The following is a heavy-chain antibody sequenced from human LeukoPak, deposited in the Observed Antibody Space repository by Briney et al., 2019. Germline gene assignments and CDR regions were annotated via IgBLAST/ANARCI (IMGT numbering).Heavy chain of an antibody. CDR1: GGSISSRTYY. V-gene: IGHV4-39*01. D-gene: IGHD6-19*01. Sequence: SETLSLTCTVSGGSISSRTYYWGWIRQPPGKGLEWIGTIYYSGSTYYNPSLKSRVTISVDTSKNQFSLKLTSVTAADTALYYCARHEGRLGGTGWYYFDYWGQGTLVTVSS. CDR2: IYYSGST. CDR3: ARHEGRLGGTGWYYFDY. J-gene: IGHJ4*02.